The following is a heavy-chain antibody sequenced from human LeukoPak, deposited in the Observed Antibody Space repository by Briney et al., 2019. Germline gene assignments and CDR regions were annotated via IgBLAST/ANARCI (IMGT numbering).Heavy chain of an antibody. CDR3: ARGLWDSSGYYSDAFDI. V-gene: IGHV1-2*02. D-gene: IGHD3-22*01. CDR2: INPNSGGT. Sequence: ASVKVSCKASGYTFTGYYMHWVRQAPGQGLEWMGWINPNSGGTNYAQKFQGRVTITRNTSISTAYMELSSLRSEDTAVYYCARGLWDSSGYYSDAFDIWGQGTMVTVSS. CDR1: GYTFTGYY. J-gene: IGHJ3*02.